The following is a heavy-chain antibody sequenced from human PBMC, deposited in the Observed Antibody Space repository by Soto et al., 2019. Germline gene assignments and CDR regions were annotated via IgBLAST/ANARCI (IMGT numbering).Heavy chain of an antibody. D-gene: IGHD1-26*01. V-gene: IGHV3-23*01. CDR1: GFTFSSYA. Sequence: PGGSLRLSCAASGFTFSSYAMSWVRQAPGKGLEWVSAISGSGGSTYYADSVKGRFTISRDNSKNTLYLQMNSLRAEDTALYYCAKDQEYSGSYFDYWGQGTLVTVSS. CDR2: ISGSGGST. CDR3: AKDQEYSGSYFDY. J-gene: IGHJ4*02.